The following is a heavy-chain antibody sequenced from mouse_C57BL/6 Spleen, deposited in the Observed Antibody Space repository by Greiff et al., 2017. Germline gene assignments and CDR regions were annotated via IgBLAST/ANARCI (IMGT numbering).Heavy chain of an antibody. Sequence: VQVVESGAELMKPGASVKLSCKATGYTFTGYWIEWVKQRPGHGLEWIGEILPGSGSTNYNEKFKGKATFTADTSSNTAYMQLSSLTTEDSAIYYCARGVTAVVRGYYFDYWGQGTTLTVSS. CDR2: ILPGSGST. V-gene: IGHV1-9*01. J-gene: IGHJ2*01. CDR1: GYTFTGYW. D-gene: IGHD1-1*01. CDR3: ARGVTAVVRGYYFDY.